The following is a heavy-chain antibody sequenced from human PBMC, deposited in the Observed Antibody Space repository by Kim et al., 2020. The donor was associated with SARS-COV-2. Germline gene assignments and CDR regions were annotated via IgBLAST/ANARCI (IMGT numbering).Heavy chain of an antibody. D-gene: IGHD3-22*01. CDR1: GGSISSSSYY. CDR2: IYYSGST. V-gene: IGHV4-39*07. J-gene: IGHJ3*02. Sequence: SETLSLTCTVSGGSISSSSYYWGWIRQPPGKGLEWIGSIYYSGSTYYNPSLKSRVTISVDTSKNQFSLKLRSVTAADTAVYYCARVYYYDSSGPIDAFDIWGQGTMVTVSS. CDR3: ARVYYYDSSGPIDAFDI.